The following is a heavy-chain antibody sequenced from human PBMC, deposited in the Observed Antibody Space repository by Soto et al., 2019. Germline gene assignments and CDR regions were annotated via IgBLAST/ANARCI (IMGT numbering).Heavy chain of an antibody. V-gene: IGHV4-34*01. Sequence: QVQLQQWGAGLLKPSETLSLTCAVYGGSFSGYYWSWIRQPPGKGLEWIGEINHSGSTNYNPSLKSRVTISVDTSKNQFSLKLSSVTAADTAVYYCAREEGYSSSSSYAFDIWGQGTMVTVSS. J-gene: IGHJ3*02. CDR1: GGSFSGYY. CDR2: INHSGST. D-gene: IGHD6-6*01. CDR3: AREEGYSSSSSYAFDI.